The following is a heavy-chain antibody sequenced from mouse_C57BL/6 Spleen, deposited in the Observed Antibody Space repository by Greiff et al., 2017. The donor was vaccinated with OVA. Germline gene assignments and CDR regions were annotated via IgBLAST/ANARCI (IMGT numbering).Heavy chain of an antibody. CDR3: ARHEGNYYGSMAMDY. V-gene: IGHV1-62-2*01. CDR2: FYPGSGSI. CDR1: GYTFTEYT. J-gene: IGHJ4*01. Sequence: VQLVESGAELVKPGASVKLSCKASGYTFTEYTIHWVKQRSGQGLEWIGWFYPGSGSIKYNEKFKDKATLTADKSSSTDYMEHSRLTSEDSAVYFCARHEGNYYGSMAMDYWGQGTSVTVSS. D-gene: IGHD1-1*01.